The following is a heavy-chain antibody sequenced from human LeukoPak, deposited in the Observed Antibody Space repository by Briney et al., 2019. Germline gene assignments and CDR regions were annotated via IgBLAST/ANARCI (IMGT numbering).Heavy chain of an antibody. D-gene: IGHD6-13*01. V-gene: IGHV4-39*01. CDR1: GGTFSSSGYY. CDR2: MYYSGST. Sequence: KPSETLSLTCTVSGGTFSSSGYYWGWIRQPPGKGVEWIGSMYYSGSTYYNPSRKSRVSICVDTAKNQYCRDLTSVTAADTAVYFCARPGIAATGAFDCWGQGTLVTVSS. J-gene: IGHJ4*02. CDR3: ARPGIAATGAFDC.